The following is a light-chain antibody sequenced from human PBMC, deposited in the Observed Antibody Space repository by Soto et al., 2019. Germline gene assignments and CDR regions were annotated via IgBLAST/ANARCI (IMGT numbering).Light chain of an antibody. J-gene: IGKJ1*01. CDR3: QKSYSTPWT. Sequence: IQMTQSPSSLSASVGDRVTITCRASQSISNYLNWYQQKPGKAPKLLIYAESSLQSGVPSRLSGSGSGTDLNLTISSLQPEDFATYYCQKSYSTPWTCGQGTKVDIK. CDR1: QSISNY. V-gene: IGKV1-39*01. CDR2: AES.